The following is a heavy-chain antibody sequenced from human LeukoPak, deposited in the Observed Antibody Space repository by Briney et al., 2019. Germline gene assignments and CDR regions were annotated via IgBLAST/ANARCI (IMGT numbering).Heavy chain of an antibody. CDR3: AKGGRWDYYDSSH. Sequence: GGSLRLSCAASGLTFSSYAMTWVRQAPGKGLEWVSGISGSGGTTYYADSVKGRFTISRDNSKNTLYLRMNSLRVEDTAVYYCAKGGRWDYYDSSHWGQGTMVTVSS. CDR1: GLTFSSYA. D-gene: IGHD3-22*01. CDR2: ISGSGGTT. J-gene: IGHJ3*01. V-gene: IGHV3-23*01.